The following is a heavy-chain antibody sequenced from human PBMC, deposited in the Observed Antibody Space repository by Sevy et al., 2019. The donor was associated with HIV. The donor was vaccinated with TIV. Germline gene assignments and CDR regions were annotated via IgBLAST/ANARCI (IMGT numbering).Heavy chain of an antibody. CDR1: GFSFSIYS. Sequence: GGSLRLSCAASGFSFSIYSMNWVRQAPGRGLEWVSYMSNTVSTIHYADSVKGRFTISRDNAKNSLYLQMNSLRAEDTAVYYCASQRGGYERLYYFDYWGQGTLVTVSS. J-gene: IGHJ4*02. CDR3: ASQRGGYERLYYFDY. V-gene: IGHV3-48*01. D-gene: IGHD5-12*01. CDR2: MSNTVSTI.